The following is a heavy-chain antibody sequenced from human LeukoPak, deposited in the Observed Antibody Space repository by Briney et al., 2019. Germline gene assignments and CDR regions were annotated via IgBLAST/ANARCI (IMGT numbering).Heavy chain of an antibody. CDR1: GFTFSSYS. Sequence: GGSLRLSCAASGFTFSSYSINWVRQAPGKGLEWVSSISSSSSYIYYADSVKGRFTISRDNAKNSLYLQMNSLRAEDTAVYYCARDSRGWDFDYWGQGTLVTVSS. J-gene: IGHJ4*02. CDR3: ARDSRGWDFDY. V-gene: IGHV3-21*01. CDR2: ISSSSSYI. D-gene: IGHD6-19*01.